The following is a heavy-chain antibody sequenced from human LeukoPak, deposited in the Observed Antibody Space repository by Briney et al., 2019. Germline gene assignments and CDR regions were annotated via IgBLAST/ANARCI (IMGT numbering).Heavy chain of an antibody. J-gene: IGHJ6*03. CDR1: GFTFSSYN. CDR3: ARAYSYYDILTGYYYYYYMDV. CDR2: ITSSSSYT. D-gene: IGHD3-9*01. Sequence: GGSLRLSCAASGFTFSSYNMNWVRQAPGKGLEWVSSITSSSSYTFYADSVKGRFTTSRDNAKNPLYLQMNSLRSEDTAVYYCARAYSYYDILTGYYYYYYMDVWGKGTTVTISS. V-gene: IGHV3-21*04.